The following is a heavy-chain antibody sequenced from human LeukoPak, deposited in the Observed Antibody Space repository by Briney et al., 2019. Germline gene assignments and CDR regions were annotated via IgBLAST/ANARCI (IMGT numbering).Heavy chain of an antibody. V-gene: IGHV3-43*01. CDR3: AKDLYSSSSYYFDY. CDR2: ISWDGGST. J-gene: IGHJ4*02. CDR1: GFTFDDYT. Sequence: PGGSLRLSCAASGFTFDDYTMHWVRHAPGKGLERVSLISWDGGSTYYADSVKGRFTISRDNSKNSLYLQMNSLRAEDTALYYCAKDLYSSSSYYFDYWGQGTLVTVSS. D-gene: IGHD6-13*01.